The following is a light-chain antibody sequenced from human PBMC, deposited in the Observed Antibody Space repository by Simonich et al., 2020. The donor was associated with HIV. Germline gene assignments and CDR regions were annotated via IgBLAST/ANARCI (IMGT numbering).Light chain of an antibody. CDR3: MQPLQTVT. V-gene: IGKV2-28*01. CDR2: LGS. Sequence: DIVMTQSPLSLPVTPGEPASIPCRSTQSLLHRSGCNYWHWYLQKPGQSPQLMLYLGSNRASGVPDRFSGCGSGTDFTLKINRVEAEDVGIYYCMQPLQTVTFGGGTKVEIK. J-gene: IGKJ4*01. CDR1: QSLLHRSGCNY.